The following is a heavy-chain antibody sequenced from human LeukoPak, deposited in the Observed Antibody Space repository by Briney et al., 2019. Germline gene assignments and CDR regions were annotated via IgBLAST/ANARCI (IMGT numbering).Heavy chain of an antibody. J-gene: IGHJ4*02. CDR1: GFTFSSYA. V-gene: IGHV3-23*01. D-gene: IGHD3-10*01. CDR3: AKPSPWVRGVKYFDY. Sequence: GGSLRLSCAASGFTFSSYAMSWVRQAPGKGLEWVSAISGSGGSTYYADSVKGQFTISRDNSKNTLYLQMNSLRAEDTAVYYCAKPSPWVRGVKYFDYWGQGTLVTVSS. CDR2: ISGSGGST.